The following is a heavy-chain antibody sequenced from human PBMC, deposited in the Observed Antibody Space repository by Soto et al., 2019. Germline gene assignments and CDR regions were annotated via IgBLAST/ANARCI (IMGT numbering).Heavy chain of an antibody. CDR3: AKDVGQQLVLNYGMDV. D-gene: IGHD6-13*01. CDR2: VSYDGNHR. CDR1: GFTFRSFG. Sequence: GGSLRLSCGSSGFTFRSFGMYWVRQAPGKGLEWVAVVSYDGNHRYYADSVKGRFTVSRDNAKNMLYLQMNSLRGEDTAVYYCAKDVGQQLVLNYGMDVWGQGTTVTVSS. V-gene: IGHV3-30*18. J-gene: IGHJ6*02.